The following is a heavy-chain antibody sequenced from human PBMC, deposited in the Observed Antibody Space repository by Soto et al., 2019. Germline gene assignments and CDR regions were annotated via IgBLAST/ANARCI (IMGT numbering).Heavy chain of an antibody. Sequence: QVQLQESGPGLVKPSQTLSLPCTASGGSISSVDYSWSWFGHPQGKGLEGIGYFYYSGTTYYNPSLKSRVTISVDTSKNQFSLKLSSVTAADTAVYYCARDRGAARPYTGYSSTWGQGTLVTVSS. D-gene: IGHD6-6*01. V-gene: IGHV4-30-4*01. CDR2: FYYSGTT. J-gene: IGHJ5*02. CDR3: ARDRGAARPYTGYSST. CDR1: GGSISSVDYS.